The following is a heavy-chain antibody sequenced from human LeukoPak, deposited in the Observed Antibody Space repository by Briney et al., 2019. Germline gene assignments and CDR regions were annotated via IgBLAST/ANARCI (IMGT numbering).Heavy chain of an antibody. V-gene: IGHV1-18*01. Sequence: GASVKVSCKASGYTFTSYGISWVRQAPGQGLEWVGWISAYNGNTNYAQKLQGRVTMITDTSTSTAYKELRSLRSDDTAVHYCARSVGLRLGELSTSFDYWGQGTLVTVSS. CDR1: GYTFTSYG. J-gene: IGHJ4*02. D-gene: IGHD3-16*02. CDR3: ARSVGLRLGELSTSFDY. CDR2: ISAYNGNT.